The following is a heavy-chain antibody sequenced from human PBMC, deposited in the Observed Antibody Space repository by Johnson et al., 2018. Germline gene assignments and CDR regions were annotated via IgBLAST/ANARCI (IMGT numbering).Heavy chain of an antibody. CDR1: GFTFSRYW. D-gene: IGHD3-3*01. J-gene: IGHJ3*02. V-gene: IGHV3-7*01. CDR3: ARDGVVQSFSNDAFDI. Sequence: EVQLVESGGGLVQPGGSLRLSCAASGFTFSRYWMSWVRQAPGKGLEWVANIKQDEGEKYYVDLVTGRFTISRDNAKNSLYLQMNRLRAEDTAVYYCARDGVVQSFSNDAFDIWGQGTMVTVSS. CDR2: IKQDEGEK.